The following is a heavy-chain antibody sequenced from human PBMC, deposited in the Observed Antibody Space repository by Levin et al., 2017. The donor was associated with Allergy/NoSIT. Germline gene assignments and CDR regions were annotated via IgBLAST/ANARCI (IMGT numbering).Heavy chain of an antibody. V-gene: IGHV3-23*01. Sequence: LSLTCAASGFMFRNYDMSWVRQAPGRGLEWVSAITSRGRTYYAGSVRGRFAISRDDAKNTVYLQMYSLRAEDTGIYFCAQEPLTRYSYGESWGQGTQVTVSS. D-gene: IGHD5-18*01. J-gene: IGHJ4*02. CDR1: GFMFRNYD. CDR3: AQEPLTRYSYGES. CDR2: ITSRGRT.